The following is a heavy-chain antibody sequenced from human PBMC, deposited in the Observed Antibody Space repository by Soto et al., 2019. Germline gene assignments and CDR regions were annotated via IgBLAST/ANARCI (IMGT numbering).Heavy chain of an antibody. J-gene: IGHJ4*02. CDR3: AKDLLSSSAPNYFDH. D-gene: IGHD6-6*01. CDR1: GFNFNIYG. V-gene: IGHV3-30*18. CDR2: ISYDGRKI. Sequence: QVQLVESGGGVVQPGRSLRLSCAASGFNFNIYGMNWVRQAPGKGLEWVAVISYDGRKIFYADSVMGRFTISRDNSRSTLYLQMSGLRPEDTAEYYCAKDLLSSSAPNYFDHWGQGTLVTVPS.